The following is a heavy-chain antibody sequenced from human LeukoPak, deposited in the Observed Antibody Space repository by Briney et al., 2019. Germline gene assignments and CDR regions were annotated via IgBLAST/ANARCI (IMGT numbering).Heavy chain of an antibody. J-gene: IGHJ5*02. CDR1: GGSISSSSYY. Sequence: SETLSLTCTVSGGSISSSSYYWGWIRQPPGKGLEWIGSIYYSGSTYYNPSLKSRVTISVDTPKNQFSLKLSSVTAADTAVYYCARAGQQLVQCWFDPWGQGTLVTVSS. CDR2: IYYSGST. CDR3: ARAGQQLVQCWFDP. V-gene: IGHV4-39*07. D-gene: IGHD6-13*01.